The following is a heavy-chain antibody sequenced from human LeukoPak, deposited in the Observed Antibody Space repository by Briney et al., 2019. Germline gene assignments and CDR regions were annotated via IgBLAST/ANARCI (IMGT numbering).Heavy chain of an antibody. CDR3: ARKLGYCSGGSCYLCDY. J-gene: IGHJ4*02. D-gene: IGHD2-15*01. V-gene: IGHV1-18*01. CDR2: ISAYNGNT. Sequence: ASVKVSCKASGYTFTSYGISWVRQAPGQGLEWMGWISAYNGNTNYAQKLQGRVTMTTDTSTSTAYMELRSLRSDDAAVYYCARKLGYCSGGSCYLCDYWGQGTLVTVSS. CDR1: GYTFTSYG.